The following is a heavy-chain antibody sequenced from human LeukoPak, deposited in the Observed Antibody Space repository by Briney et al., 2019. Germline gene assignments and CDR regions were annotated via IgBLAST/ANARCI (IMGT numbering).Heavy chain of an antibody. V-gene: IGHV4-59*01. Sequence: SQTLSLTCTVSGGSISSYYWSWIRQPPGKGLEWIGYIYYSGSTNYNPSLKSRVTISVDTSKNQFSLKLSSVTAADTAVYYCAREILPVDYWGQGTLVTVSS. CDR2: IYYSGST. CDR1: GGSISSYY. J-gene: IGHJ4*02. CDR3: AREILPVDY.